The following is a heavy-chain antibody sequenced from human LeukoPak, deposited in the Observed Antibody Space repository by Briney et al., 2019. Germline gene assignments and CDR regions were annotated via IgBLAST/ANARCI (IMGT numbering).Heavy chain of an antibody. Sequence: PSETLSLTCTVSGGSISSSSYYWGWIRQPPGKGLEWIGSIYYSGSTYYNPSLKSRVTISVDTSKNQFSLKLSSVTAADTAVYYCARHRGIVGAIHFDYWGQGTLVTVSS. CDR3: ARHRGIVGAIHFDY. CDR1: GGSISSSSYY. CDR2: IYYSGST. J-gene: IGHJ4*02. D-gene: IGHD1-26*01. V-gene: IGHV4-39*01.